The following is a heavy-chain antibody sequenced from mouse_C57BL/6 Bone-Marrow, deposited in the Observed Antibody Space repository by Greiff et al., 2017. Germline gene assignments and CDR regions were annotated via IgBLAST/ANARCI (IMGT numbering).Heavy chain of an antibody. J-gene: IGHJ2*01. CDR2: IDPENGDT. CDR3: VSTMITTHFDY. Sequence: EVQLQQSGAELVRPGASVKLSCTASGFNIKDDYMHWVKQRPEQGLEWIGWIDPENGDTEYASKFQGKATITADTSSNTAYLQLSSLTSEDTAGYYCVSTMITTHFDYWGQGTTLTVSS. V-gene: IGHV14-4*01. D-gene: IGHD2-4*01. CDR1: GFNIKDDY.